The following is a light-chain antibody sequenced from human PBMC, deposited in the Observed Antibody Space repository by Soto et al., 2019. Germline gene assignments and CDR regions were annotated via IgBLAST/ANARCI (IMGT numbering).Light chain of an antibody. CDR1: SSDVGGAYNY. V-gene: IGLV2-14*03. Sequence: QSALTQPASVSGSPGQSISISCTGTSSDVGGAYNYVSWYQHHPDKAPKLVIFDVNNRPSGVSNRFSGSKSGNTASLTISGPQAEDEADYYCCSYTSTSTYVFGTGTKVTVL. CDR2: DVN. CDR3: CSYTSTSTYV. J-gene: IGLJ1*01.